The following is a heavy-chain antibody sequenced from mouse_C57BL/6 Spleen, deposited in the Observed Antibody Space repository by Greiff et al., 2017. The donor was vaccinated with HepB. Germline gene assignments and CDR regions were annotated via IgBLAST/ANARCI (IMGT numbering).Heavy chain of an antibody. V-gene: IGHV1-76*01. CDR1: GYTFTDYY. CDR3: ARRGYSNRDYYAMDY. Sequence: QVQLQQSGAELVRPGASVKLSCKASGYTFTDYYINWVKQRPGQGLEWIARIYPGSGNTYYNEKFKGKATLTAEKSSSTAYMQLSSLTSEDSAVYFCARRGYSNRDYYAMDYWGQGTSVTVSS. D-gene: IGHD2-5*01. CDR2: IYPGSGNT. J-gene: IGHJ4*01.